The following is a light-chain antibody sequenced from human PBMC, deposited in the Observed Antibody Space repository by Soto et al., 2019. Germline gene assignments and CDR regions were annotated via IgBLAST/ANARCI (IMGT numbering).Light chain of an antibody. J-gene: IGKJ4*01. CDR1: QSVSSN. CDR2: GAS. CDR3: RQYGSSPLT. V-gene: IGKV3-15*01. Sequence: EIVMTQSPATLSVSPGERATLSCRASQSVSSNLAWYQQKPGQPPRLLIYGASTRATGIPARFSGSGSGTDFTLTISRLEPEDFAVYYCRQYGSSPLTFGGGTKVDIK.